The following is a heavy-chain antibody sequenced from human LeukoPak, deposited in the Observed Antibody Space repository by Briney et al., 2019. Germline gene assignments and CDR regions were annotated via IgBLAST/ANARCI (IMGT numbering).Heavy chain of an antibody. CDR3: ARPYYDSSGYSNWFDP. J-gene: IGHJ5*02. CDR2: INPNSGGT. D-gene: IGHD3-22*01. V-gene: IGHV1-2*02. Sequence: ASVKVSCKVSGYTLTELSMHWVRQAPGQGLEWMGWINPNSGGTNYAQKFQGRVTMTRDTSISTAYMELSRLRSDDTAVYYCARPYYDSSGYSNWFDPWGQGTLVTVSS. CDR1: GYTLTELS.